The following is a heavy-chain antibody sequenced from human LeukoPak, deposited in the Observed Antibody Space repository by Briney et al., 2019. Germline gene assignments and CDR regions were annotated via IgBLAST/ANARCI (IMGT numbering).Heavy chain of an antibody. CDR3: ARDRRSTSAFDY. Sequence: PSETLSLTRTVSGGSISSYYWSWIRQPAGKGLGWIGRIYTSGSTNYNPSLKSRVTISVDTSKNQFSLKLSSVTAADTAVYYCARDRRSTSAFDYWGQGTLVTVSS. CDR2: IYTSGST. D-gene: IGHD2-2*01. J-gene: IGHJ4*02. V-gene: IGHV4-4*07. CDR1: GGSISSYY.